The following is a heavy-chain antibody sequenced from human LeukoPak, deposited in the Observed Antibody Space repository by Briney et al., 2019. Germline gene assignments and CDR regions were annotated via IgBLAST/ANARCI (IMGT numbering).Heavy chain of an antibody. J-gene: IGHJ5*02. Sequence: GGSLRLSCAASGFIFNNYGLIWVRQAPGKGLEWVSAISNDGGGTQYADFGEGRFTISRDNSKNTLFLQMSSLRAEDTALYYCAKGSSGYFADLWGQGTLVTVSS. CDR3: AKGSSGYFADL. CDR2: ISNDGGGT. D-gene: IGHD3-22*01. CDR1: GFIFNNYG. V-gene: IGHV3-23*01.